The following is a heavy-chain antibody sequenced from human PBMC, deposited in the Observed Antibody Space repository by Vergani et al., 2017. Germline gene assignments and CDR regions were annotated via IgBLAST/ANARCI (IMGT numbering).Heavy chain of an antibody. V-gene: IGHV3-23*01. CDR2: ITYNGGRK. Sequence: EVRLLESGGGLVQPGGSLRLSCAASGFTFNIYAMRWVRQAPGKGLEWVSTITYNGGRKSYAHSVTGRFTISRDNSKNTLFLRLKTLRAEDTGVYYCAKDYNIMGALHYWGQGTLVAVSS. CDR1: GFTFNIYA. D-gene: IGHD5-12*01. J-gene: IGHJ4*02. CDR3: AKDYNIMGALHY.